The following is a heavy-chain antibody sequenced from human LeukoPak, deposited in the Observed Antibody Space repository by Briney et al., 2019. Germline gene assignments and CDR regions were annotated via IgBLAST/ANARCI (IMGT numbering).Heavy chain of an antibody. Sequence: GGSLRLSCAASGFTFSSYNMNWVRRTPGKGLEWVSSFSSSSYIYYADSVKGRFTISRDNAKNSLFLQMNSLRAEDTAMYYCARELPTVTTLLPSLSYFDYWGQGTLVTVSS. CDR2: FSSSSYI. CDR3: ARELPTVTTLLPSLSYFDY. J-gene: IGHJ4*02. V-gene: IGHV3-21*01. CDR1: GFTFSSYN. D-gene: IGHD4-17*01.